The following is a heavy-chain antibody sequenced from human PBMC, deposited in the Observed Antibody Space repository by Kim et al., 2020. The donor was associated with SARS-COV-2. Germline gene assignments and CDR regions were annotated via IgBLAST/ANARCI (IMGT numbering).Heavy chain of an antibody. J-gene: IGHJ6*02. Sequence: SVKVSCKASGGTFSSYTISWVRQAPGQGLEWMGRIIPILGIANYAQKFQGRVTITADKSTSTAYMELSSLRSEDTAVYYCARERSGDIVVVPAAMPYYYYGMDVWGQGTTVTVSS. CDR1: GGTFSSYT. D-gene: IGHD2-2*01. V-gene: IGHV1-69*04. CDR3: ARERSGDIVVVPAAMPYYYYGMDV. CDR2: IIPILGIA.